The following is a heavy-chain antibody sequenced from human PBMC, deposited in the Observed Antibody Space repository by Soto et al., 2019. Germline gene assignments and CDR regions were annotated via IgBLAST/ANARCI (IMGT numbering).Heavy chain of an antibody. V-gene: IGHV3-48*01. CDR1: RFIFSNYW. CDR2: ISSSSSTI. CDR3: AKENGYSRSWFEFDY. D-gene: IGHD6-13*01. Sequence: PGGSLRLSCAASRFIFSNYWMNWVRQAPGKGLEWVSYISSSSSTIYYADSVKGRFTISRDNAKNSLYLQMNSLRAEDTAVYYCAKENGYSRSWFEFDYWGQGTLVTVSS. J-gene: IGHJ4*02.